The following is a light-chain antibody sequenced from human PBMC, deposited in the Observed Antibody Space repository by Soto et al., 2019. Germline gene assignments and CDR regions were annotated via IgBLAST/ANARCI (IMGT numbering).Light chain of an antibody. Sequence: EIVLTQSPGTLSLSPGERATLSCRTSQSVSSTYLGWYQQKPGQAPRLLIYGASSRATGIPDRFSGSGSGTDFTLTIARLEPEDFAVYYCQLYGSSPPRTCGQGTKVEIK. CDR1: QSVSSTY. J-gene: IGKJ1*01. CDR3: QLYGSSPPRT. V-gene: IGKV3-20*01. CDR2: GAS.